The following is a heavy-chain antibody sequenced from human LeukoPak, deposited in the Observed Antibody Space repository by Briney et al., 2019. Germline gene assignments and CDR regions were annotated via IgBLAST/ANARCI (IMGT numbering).Heavy chain of an antibody. Sequence: GGSLRLSCAASGFTFSSYAMSWVRQAPGKGLEWVSAISGRGGSTYYADSVKGRFTISRDNSKNTLYLQMNSLRAEDTAVYYCATISMRIIAVADMGAFDIWGQGTMVTVSS. D-gene: IGHD6-19*01. V-gene: IGHV3-23*01. CDR3: ATISMRIIAVADMGAFDI. CDR2: ISGRGGST. CDR1: GFTFSSYA. J-gene: IGHJ3*02.